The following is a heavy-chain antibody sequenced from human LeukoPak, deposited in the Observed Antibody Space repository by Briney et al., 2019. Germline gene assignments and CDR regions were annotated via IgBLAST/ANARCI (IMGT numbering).Heavy chain of an antibody. J-gene: IGHJ4*02. CDR2: ISAYNGNT. V-gene: IGHV1-18*01. D-gene: IGHD1-26*01. Sequence: ASVKVSCKASGYTFSYYAITWVRQAPGQGLEWMGWISAYNGNTNYAQKLQGRVTMTTDTSTNTAYMELRSLRSDDTAVYYCARRIVGGHLGDYWGQGTLVTVSS. CDR1: GYTFSYYA. CDR3: ARRIVGGHLGDY.